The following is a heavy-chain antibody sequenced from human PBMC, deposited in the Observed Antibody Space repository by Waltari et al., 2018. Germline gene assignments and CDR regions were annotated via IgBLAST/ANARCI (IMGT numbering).Heavy chain of an antibody. V-gene: IGHV4-34*01. CDR3: ARETLYYDILTGYKRGYFDL. CDR1: GGSFSGSS. CDR2: INHSGST. Sequence: QVQLQQWGAGLLKPSETLSLTCAVYGGSFSGSSWLWLLQPPGKGLEWIGEINHSGSTNYNPSLKSRVTISVDTSKNQFSLKLSSVTAADTAVYYCARETLYYDILTGYKRGYFDLWGRGTLVTVSS. J-gene: IGHJ2*01. D-gene: IGHD3-9*01.